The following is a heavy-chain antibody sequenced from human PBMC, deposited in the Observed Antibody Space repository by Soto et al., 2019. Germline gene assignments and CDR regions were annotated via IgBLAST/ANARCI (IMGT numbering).Heavy chain of an antibody. CDR1: GYTFTSYG. CDR3: ARTRKITYSKRGDYGMDV. CDR2: ISAYNGNT. J-gene: IGHJ6*02. D-gene: IGHD4-4*01. V-gene: IGHV1-18*01. Sequence: ASVKVSCKASGYTFTSYGISWVRQAPGQGLEWMGWISAYNGNTNYAQKLQGRVTMTTDTSTSTAYMELRSLRSDDTAVYYCARTRKITYSKRGDYGMDVWGQGTTVTVSS.